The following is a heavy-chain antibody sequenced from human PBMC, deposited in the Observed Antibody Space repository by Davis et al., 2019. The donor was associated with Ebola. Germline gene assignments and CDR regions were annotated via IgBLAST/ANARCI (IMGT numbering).Heavy chain of an antibody. CDR2: INPSGGST. J-gene: IGHJ5*02. Sequence: ASVKVSCKASGYTFTSYYMHWVRQAPGQGLEWMGIINPSGGSTSYAQKFQGRVTMTRDTSTSTVYMELSSLRSEDTAVYYCARGSKPYSSSSGWIDPWGQGTLVTVSS. CDR1: GYTFTSYY. V-gene: IGHV1-46*01. D-gene: IGHD6-6*01. CDR3: ARGSKPYSSSSGWIDP.